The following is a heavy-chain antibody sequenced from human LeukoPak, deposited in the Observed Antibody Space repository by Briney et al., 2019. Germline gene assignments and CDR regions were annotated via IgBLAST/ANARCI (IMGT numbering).Heavy chain of an antibody. D-gene: IGHD5-18*01. J-gene: IGHJ2*01. Sequence: GGSLRLSGAASGFTFDDYAMHWVRQTPGKGLEWVSGISWSSGNTGYADSVKGRFTISRDNAKNSLYLQMNSLRAEDTALYYCAKDISGYSYGYGFWYFDLWGRGTLVTVSS. CDR3: AKDISGYSYGYGFWYFDL. V-gene: IGHV3-9*01. CDR1: GFTFDDYA. CDR2: ISWSSGNT.